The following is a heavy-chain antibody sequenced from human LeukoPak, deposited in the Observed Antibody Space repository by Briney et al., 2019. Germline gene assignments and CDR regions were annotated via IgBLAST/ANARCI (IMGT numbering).Heavy chain of an antibody. CDR3: GRHGDYYYYMDV. D-gene: IGHD3-3*01. J-gene: IGHJ6*03. CDR2: VYYSGRT. Sequence: SETLSLTCTVSGGSMTSSSYYWGWIRQPPGKGLEWIGSVYYSGRTYCNPSLKSRVNISVDTSKNQFSLKLSSVTAADTAVYYCGRHGDYYYYMDVWGKGTTVTISS. CDR1: GGSMTSSSYY. V-gene: IGHV4-39*01.